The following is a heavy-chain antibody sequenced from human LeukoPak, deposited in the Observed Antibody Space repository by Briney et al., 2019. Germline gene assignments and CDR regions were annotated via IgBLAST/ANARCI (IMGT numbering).Heavy chain of an antibody. CDR2: ISYDGSNK. Sequence: PGGSLRLSCAASGFTFSSYGMPWVRQAPGKGPEWVAVISYDGSNKYYADSVKGRFTISRDNSKNTLYLQMNSLRAEDTAVYYCARDGTGDSHYYDSSGRTFDYWGQGTLVTVSS. CDR1: GFTFSSYG. J-gene: IGHJ4*02. D-gene: IGHD3-22*01. V-gene: IGHV3-30*03. CDR3: ARDGTGDSHYYDSSGRTFDY.